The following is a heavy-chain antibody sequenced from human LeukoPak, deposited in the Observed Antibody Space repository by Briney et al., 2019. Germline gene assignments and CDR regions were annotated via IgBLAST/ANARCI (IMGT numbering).Heavy chain of an antibody. J-gene: IGHJ3*02. CDR2: IYYSGST. CDR3: ARGGGWTRDAFDI. CDR1: GGSISSSSYY. D-gene: IGHD6-19*01. Sequence: SETLSLTCTVSGGSISSSSYYWGWIRQPPGKGLEWIGSIYYSGSTYYNPSLKSRVTISVDTSKNQFSLKLSSVTAADTAVYYCARGGGWTRDAFDIWGQGTMVTVSS. V-gene: IGHV4-39*07.